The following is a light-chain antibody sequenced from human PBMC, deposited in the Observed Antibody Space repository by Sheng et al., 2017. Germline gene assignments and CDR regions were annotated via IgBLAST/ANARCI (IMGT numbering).Light chain of an antibody. V-gene: IGLV3-21*03. CDR1: NIGSKT. Sequence: SYVLTQPPSVSVAPGKTATITCGGSNIGSKTVHWYQQRPGQAPVLVISNDSDRPSGIPERFSGSNSGNKATLTISRVEAGDEADFYCQVWDDSSEDVVFGGGTKLTVL. J-gene: IGLJ2*01. CDR3: QVWDDSSEDVV. CDR2: NDS.